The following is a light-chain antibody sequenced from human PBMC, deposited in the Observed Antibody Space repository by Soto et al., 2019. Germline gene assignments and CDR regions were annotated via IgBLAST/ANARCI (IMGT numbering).Light chain of an antibody. CDR3: HQYNGWPRT. CDR2: GTS. J-gene: IGKJ1*01. V-gene: IGKV3-15*01. CDR1: QNISSC. Sequence: EIVITHSLVTLSVSPGERATLSCRASQNISSCLAWYQQKPGQGPSLLIYGTSTRAGGVPARFSGGGSGTEFTLTITSLQSGDFAVYYCHQYNGWPRTFGQGTKVDIK.